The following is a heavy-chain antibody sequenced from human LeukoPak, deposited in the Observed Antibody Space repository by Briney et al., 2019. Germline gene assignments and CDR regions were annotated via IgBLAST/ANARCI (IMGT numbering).Heavy chain of an antibody. V-gene: IGHV1-8*01. CDR2: MNPNSGNT. D-gene: IGHD3-9*01. J-gene: IGHJ4*02. CDR1: GYTFTSYD. Sequence: ASVKVSCKASGYTFTSYDINWVRQATGQGLEWMGWMNPNSGNTGYAQKFQGRVTMTRNTSISTAYMELSSLRSEDTAVYYCARGGFAGVRYFDWLLYGDREEIEIDYWGQGTLVTVSS. CDR3: ARGGFAGVRYFDWLLYGDREEIEIDY.